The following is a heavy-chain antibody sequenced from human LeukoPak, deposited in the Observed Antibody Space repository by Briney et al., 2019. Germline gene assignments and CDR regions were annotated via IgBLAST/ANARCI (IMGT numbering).Heavy chain of an antibody. D-gene: IGHD6-6*01. CDR3: AKDRDSGYSSSPYYFDY. CDR1: GFTFSSCV. CDR2: ISGSGGST. V-gene: IGHV3-23*01. Sequence: GGSLRLSCAASGFTFSSCVMSWVRQAPGKGLEWVSAISGSGGSTYYADSVKGRFTISRDNSKNTLYLQMNSLRAEDTAVYYCAKDRDSGYSSSPYYFDYWGQGTLVTVSS. J-gene: IGHJ4*02.